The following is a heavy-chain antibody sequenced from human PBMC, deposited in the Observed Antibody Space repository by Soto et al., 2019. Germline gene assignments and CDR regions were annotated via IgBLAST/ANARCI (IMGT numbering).Heavy chain of an antibody. CDR1: GGSISSEDYY. V-gene: IGHV4-30-4*01. CDR3: ARDHSNSPDSFDS. D-gene: IGHD6-6*01. Sequence: QVQLQESGPGLVKPSQTLSLSCTVSGGSISSEDYYWTWIRQPPGKALEWIGYIYHSGSTHYNPSLQNRSTLPLDISQNQFSVHLNSLTAADTDVYYCARDHSNSPDSFDSWGQGTLVTVSS. J-gene: IGHJ4*02. CDR2: IYHSGST.